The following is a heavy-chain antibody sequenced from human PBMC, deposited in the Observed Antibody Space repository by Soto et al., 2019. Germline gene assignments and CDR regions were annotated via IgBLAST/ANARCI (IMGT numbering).Heavy chain of an antibody. Sequence: PSETLSLTCAVSGFSISSDSYWGWMRQSPGKGLEWIGTLSRSGRTFYNPSLKSRVTISADTTKNQFSLSLTSVTAADTAVYYCGHLKTDTEVTPAPPLFDSWGQGTLVTVSS. CDR3: GHLKTDTEVTPAPPLFDS. CDR2: LSRSGRT. CDR1: GFSISSDSY. J-gene: IGHJ4*02. D-gene: IGHD2-2*01. V-gene: IGHV4-38-2*01.